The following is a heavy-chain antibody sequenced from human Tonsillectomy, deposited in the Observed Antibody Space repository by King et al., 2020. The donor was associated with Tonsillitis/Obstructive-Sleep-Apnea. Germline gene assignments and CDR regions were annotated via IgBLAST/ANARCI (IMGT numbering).Heavy chain of an antibody. CDR2: IYNNGNI. Sequence: QLQESGPGLVKPSETLSLTCTVSGGSINSHYWSWLRQPPGKGLEWLGHIYNNGNINFNPSLGSRVTISQDTSSNQVSLRLTSVTAEDTAVYYCAKHLGDSDSGSQYFDAFDVWAKGQWSPSLQ. J-gene: IGHJ3*01. CDR3: AKHLGDSDSGSQYFDAFDV. V-gene: IGHV4-59*08. CDR1: GGSINSHY. D-gene: IGHD3-10*01.